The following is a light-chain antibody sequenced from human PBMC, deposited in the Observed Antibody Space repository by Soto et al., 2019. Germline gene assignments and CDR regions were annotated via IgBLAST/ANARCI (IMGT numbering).Light chain of an antibody. Sequence: QSVLTQPRSVSGSPGQSVTISCTGTSNDVGYYNYVSWYQQFPGKAPNFLIYDVTKRPSGVPDRFSGSKSGSTASLTISGLQPDDEADYYCCSYAGSYVVFGGGTQLTVL. CDR2: DVT. CDR1: SNDVGYYNY. V-gene: IGLV2-11*01. CDR3: CSYAGSYVV. J-gene: IGLJ2*01.